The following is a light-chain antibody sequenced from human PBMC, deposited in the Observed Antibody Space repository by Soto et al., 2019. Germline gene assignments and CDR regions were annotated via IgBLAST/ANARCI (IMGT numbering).Light chain of an antibody. Sequence: DIQMTQSPSTLSASVGDRVTITCRASQSISSWLAWYQQKPGKAPKLLIYKASSLESGVPSRFSGSGSGTEFTLTISSLQPDDFAIYYCQQYNSYSSWTLGQGTKVDIK. CDR3: QQYNSYSSWT. CDR1: QSISSW. V-gene: IGKV1-5*03. J-gene: IGKJ1*01. CDR2: KAS.